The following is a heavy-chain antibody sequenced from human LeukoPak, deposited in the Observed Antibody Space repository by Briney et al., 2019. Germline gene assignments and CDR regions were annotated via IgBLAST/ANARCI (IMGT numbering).Heavy chain of an antibody. CDR1: GYKFISYA. V-gene: IGHV7-4-1*02. D-gene: IGHD3-10*01. CDR3: ARGGYYGGSGTYGFFDY. Sequence: ASVKVSCKGSGYKFISYAMNWVRQAPGQGPEWMGWINTDTGNPTYARGFTGQYVFSVDTSVTTAYLQINSLRTEDTAVYYCARGGYYGGSGTYGFFDYWGQGTLVTVSS. J-gene: IGHJ4*02. CDR2: INTDTGNP.